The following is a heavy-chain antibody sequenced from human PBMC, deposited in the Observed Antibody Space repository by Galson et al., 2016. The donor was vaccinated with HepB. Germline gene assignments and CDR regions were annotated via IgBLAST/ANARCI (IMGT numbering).Heavy chain of an antibody. CDR2: ISGSGGNT. CDR3: ARARGFYDAFNI. Sequence: SLRLSCAASGFTFRDYAMTWVRQAPGKGLEWVSLISGSGGNTYYADSVKSRFAISRDNSKDTLVLQMSSLIAEGTAMYYCARARGFYDAFNIWGQGTMVSVSA. D-gene: IGHD3-3*01. J-gene: IGHJ3*02. CDR1: GFTFRDYA. V-gene: IGHV3-23*01.